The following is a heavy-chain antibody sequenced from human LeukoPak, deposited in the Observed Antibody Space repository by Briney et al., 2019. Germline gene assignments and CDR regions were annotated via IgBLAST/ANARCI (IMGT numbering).Heavy chain of an antibody. J-gene: IGHJ3*02. Sequence: GGSLRLSCVVSGFTFGTSAMSWVRQAPGKGLEWVSAISTSGDTTHYADSVKGRFTISRDNSKNTLYLQMNGLRGEDTAVYYCAKHFDALGTYVGFDIWVQGTKVTVSS. D-gene: IGHD3-10*01. CDR2: ISTSGDTT. V-gene: IGHV3-23*01. CDR3: AKHFDALGTYVGFDI. CDR1: GFTFGTSA.